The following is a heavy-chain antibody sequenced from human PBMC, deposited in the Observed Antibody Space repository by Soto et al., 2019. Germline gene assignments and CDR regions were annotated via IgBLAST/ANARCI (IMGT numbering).Heavy chain of an antibody. D-gene: IGHD3-10*01. J-gene: IGHJ5*02. Sequence: EVQLVESGGGLVQPGGSLRLSCAASGFTFSSYWMSWVRQAPGKGLEWVANIKQDGSEKYYVDSVKGRFTISRDNAKNSLYLQMNSLRAEDTAVYYCARVWLGELANWFDPWGQGTLVTVSS. CDR1: GFTFSSYW. V-gene: IGHV3-7*01. CDR3: ARVWLGELANWFDP. CDR2: IKQDGSEK.